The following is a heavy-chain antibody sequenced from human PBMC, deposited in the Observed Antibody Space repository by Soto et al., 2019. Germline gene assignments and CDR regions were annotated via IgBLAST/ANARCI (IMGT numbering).Heavy chain of an antibody. J-gene: IGHJ4*02. Sequence: QVQLVESGGGVVQPGRTLRLSCAASGFTFNTYGMHWVRQAPGKGLEWVAVISIDEKIQYYADSVKGRFTISRDNSKNTMSLQMDSLRPEDTAVYYCAKVAERSMITFGGVIADWGQGTLVTVSS. CDR1: GFTFNTYG. V-gene: IGHV3-30*18. D-gene: IGHD3-16*02. CDR2: ISIDEKIQ. CDR3: AKVAERSMITFGGVIAD.